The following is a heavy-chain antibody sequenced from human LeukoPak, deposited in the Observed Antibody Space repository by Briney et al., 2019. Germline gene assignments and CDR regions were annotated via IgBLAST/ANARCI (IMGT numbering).Heavy chain of an antibody. J-gene: IGHJ5*02. CDR2: GTT. CDR3: ARTGGYMVWGVQNWFDP. Sequence: PSETLSLTCTVSGGSVSSGSFYWGWARQPPGKGLEWIGSGTTYYNPSLKGRVTISVDTSSNQFSLKLTSVTAADTAVYYCARTGGYMVWGVQNWFDPWGQGILVTVSS. D-gene: IGHD3-10*01. CDR1: GGSVSSGSFY. V-gene: IGHV4-39*01.